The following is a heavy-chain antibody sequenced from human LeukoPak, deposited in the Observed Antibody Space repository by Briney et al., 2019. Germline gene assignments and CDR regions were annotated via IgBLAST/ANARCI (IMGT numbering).Heavy chain of an antibody. CDR2: ISYDGSNK. J-gene: IGHJ4*02. Sequence: GRSLRLSCAASGFTFSRYAMHWVRQAPGKGLEWVAVISYDGSNKYYADSVKGRFTISRDNSKNTLYLQMNSLRAEDTAVYYCAREHRSSGWYQYFDYWGQGTLVTVSS. CDR3: AREHRSSGWYQYFDY. D-gene: IGHD6-19*01. V-gene: IGHV3-30*04. CDR1: GFTFSRYA.